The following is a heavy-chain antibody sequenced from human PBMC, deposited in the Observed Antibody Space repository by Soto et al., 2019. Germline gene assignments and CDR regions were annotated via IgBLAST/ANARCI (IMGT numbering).Heavy chain of an antibody. CDR1: GGSITTYQ. V-gene: IGHV4-59*08. CDR3: ARGGITMVRGDPIYYYGMDV. Sequence: PSETLSLTCTVSGGSITTYQWSWIRQPPGKGLEWIGYIYYSGSTNYNPSLKSRVTISVDTSKNQFSLKLSSVTAADTAVYYCARGGITMVRGDPIYYYGMDVWGQGTTVTVSS. CDR2: IYYSGST. D-gene: IGHD3-10*01. J-gene: IGHJ6*02.